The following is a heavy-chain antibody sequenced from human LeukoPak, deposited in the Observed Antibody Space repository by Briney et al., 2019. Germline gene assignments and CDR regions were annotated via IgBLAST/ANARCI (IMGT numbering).Heavy chain of an antibody. Sequence: ASVTVSFKASVCTFTNYGISWVRQAPGQGLEWMGWISAYNGNTNYAQKLQGRVTMATDTSTSTAYMELRSLRSDDTAVYYCARSGNILTGYYKARFDYWGQGTLVTVSS. V-gene: IGHV1-18*01. D-gene: IGHD3-9*01. J-gene: IGHJ4*02. CDR1: VCTFTNYG. CDR2: ISAYNGNT. CDR3: ARSGNILTGYYKARFDY.